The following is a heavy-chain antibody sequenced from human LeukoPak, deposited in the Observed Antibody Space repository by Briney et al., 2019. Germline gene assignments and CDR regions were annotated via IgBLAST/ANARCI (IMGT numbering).Heavy chain of an antibody. D-gene: IGHD1-26*01. CDR1: GFTFSSYE. J-gene: IGHJ4*02. V-gene: IGHV3-66*01. Sequence: GGSLRLSCAASGFTFSSYEMNWVRQASGKGLEWVSVIYSGGSTYYADSVKGRFAISRDNSKNTLYLQMGSLRAEDMAVYYCARVYGTYPGTYYFDYWGQGTLVTVSS. CDR2: IYSGGST. CDR3: ARVYGTYPGTYYFDY.